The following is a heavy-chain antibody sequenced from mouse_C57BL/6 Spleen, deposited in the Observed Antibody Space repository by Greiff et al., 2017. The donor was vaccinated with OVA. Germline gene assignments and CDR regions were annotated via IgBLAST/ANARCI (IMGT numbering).Heavy chain of an antibody. D-gene: IGHD2-1*01. J-gene: IGHJ4*01. CDR2: INPGSGGT. CDR3: ARGKKIGNYEGEDMDD. CDR1: GYAFTNYL. Sequence: QVQLQQSGAELVRPGTSVKVSCKASGYAFTNYLIEWVKQRPGQGLEWIGVINPGSGGTNYNEKFKGKATLTADKSSSTAYMQLSSLTSEDSAVNFSARGKKIGNYEGEDMDDWGKGTTVTVSS. V-gene: IGHV1-54*01.